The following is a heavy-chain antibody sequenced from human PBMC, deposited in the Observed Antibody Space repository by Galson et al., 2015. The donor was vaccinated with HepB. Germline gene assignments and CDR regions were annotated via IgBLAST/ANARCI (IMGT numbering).Heavy chain of an antibody. CDR3: ARFRYGLGYFDN. Sequence: SLRLSCAASGFTFSDYWMSWVRQAPGKELEWVANINHDGSDIYYVDSVEGRFTISRDNARDSLHLQMNTLRAEDTAVYYCARFRYGLGYFDNWGQGILVTVSS. D-gene: IGHD3-10*01. J-gene: IGHJ4*02. V-gene: IGHV3-7*03. CDR1: GFTFSDYW. CDR2: INHDGSDI.